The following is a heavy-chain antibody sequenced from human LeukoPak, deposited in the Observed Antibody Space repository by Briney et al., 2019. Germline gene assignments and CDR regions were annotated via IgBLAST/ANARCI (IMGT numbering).Heavy chain of an antibody. V-gene: IGHV3-13*01. J-gene: IGHJ5*02. D-gene: IGHD6-19*01. CDR2: IDIPGNT. Sequence: PGGSLRLSCAASGFTFNIYAMSWVRQAPGKGLEWVSGIDIPGNTYYPDSVKGRFTMSRGSAKNSLYLQMNSLRAGDTAVYYCARAVAGTHWFDPWGQGTLVTVSS. CDR1: GFTFNIYA. CDR3: ARAVAGTHWFDP.